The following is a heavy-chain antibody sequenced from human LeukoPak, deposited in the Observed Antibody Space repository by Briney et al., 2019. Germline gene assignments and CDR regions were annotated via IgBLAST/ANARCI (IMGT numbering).Heavy chain of an antibody. V-gene: IGHV3-48*04. CDR3: ARDHRYAFDN. CDR1: GFTFIDYS. J-gene: IGHJ4*02. D-gene: IGHD5-12*01. Sequence: PGGSLRLSCAASGFTFIDYSMNWVRQAPGKGLEWISYVGISSGNTKYADSVKGRFTISGDSAKNSVFLQMNSPRVEDTAVYYCARDHRYAFDNWGQGTLVTVSS. CDR2: VGISSGNT.